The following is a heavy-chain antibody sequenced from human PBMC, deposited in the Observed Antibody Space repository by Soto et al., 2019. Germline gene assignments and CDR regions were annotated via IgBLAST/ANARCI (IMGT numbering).Heavy chain of an antibody. CDR1: GGTFSNYV. CDR3: ARGPGSMAARPRRSPKGEFDY. D-gene: IGHD6-6*01. CDR2: IIPTFGKA. Sequence: SVKVSCKASGGTFSNYVIFWVLQAPGQSRDWMGGIIPTFGKANYAQKFQGRVTMTTDESTSTAYMELSSLRSEDTAVYYCARGPGSMAARPRRSPKGEFDYWGQGTLVTVSS. J-gene: IGHJ4*02. V-gene: IGHV1-69*05.